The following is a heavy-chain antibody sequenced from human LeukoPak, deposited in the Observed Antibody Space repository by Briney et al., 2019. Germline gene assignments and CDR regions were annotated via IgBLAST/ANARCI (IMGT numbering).Heavy chain of an antibody. Sequence: GGSLRLSCAASGFTFSSYWMHWVRQAPGKGLEWVSGITNGGTAHYGDSVKGRFTVSRDNSKSTLYLEMNTLNAEDTAIYYCAKGYYGSGSYYNPYFDSWGQGTLVTVSS. V-gene: IGHV3-23*01. CDR2: ITNGGTA. CDR1: GFTFSSYW. J-gene: IGHJ4*02. D-gene: IGHD3-10*01. CDR3: AKGYYGSGSYYNPYFDS.